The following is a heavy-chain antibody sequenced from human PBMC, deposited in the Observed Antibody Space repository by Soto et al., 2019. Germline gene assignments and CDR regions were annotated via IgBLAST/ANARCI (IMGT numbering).Heavy chain of an antibody. V-gene: IGHV1-8*01. D-gene: IGHD2-15*01. J-gene: IGHJ4*02. CDR1: GYTFINYD. CDR3: SRTPGDY. CDR2: MNPKSGKT. Sequence: QVQLVQSGAEVKKPGASVKVSCKTSGYTFINYDINCVRQAPGKGLEWMGLMNPKSGKTGYAQKFQGRVSMTRDTSTSTAYMELNSLRSEDTATYYCSRTPGDYWGQGTLVTVSS.